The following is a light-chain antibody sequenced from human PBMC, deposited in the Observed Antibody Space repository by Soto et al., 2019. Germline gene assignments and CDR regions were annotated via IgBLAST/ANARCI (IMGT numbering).Light chain of an antibody. CDR2: DAS. CDR3: QQYNNWPTWT. J-gene: IGKJ1*01. V-gene: IGKV3-15*01. CDR1: QSVSSN. Sequence: EIVMTQSPVTLSVSPGERATLPCRASQSVSSNLAWYQQKPGQAPRLLIYDASTRATGIPARFSGSGSGTDFTLTISSLQSEDSAIYYCQQYNNWPTWTFGQGTKVEIK.